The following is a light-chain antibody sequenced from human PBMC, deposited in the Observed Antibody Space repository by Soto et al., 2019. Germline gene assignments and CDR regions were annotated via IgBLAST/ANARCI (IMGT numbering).Light chain of an antibody. Sequence: DIVLTQSPGTLSFSPGERATLSCRASQIVTSKHLAWYQHRPGQAPRLLIYGASSRAAGIPDRFSGSGSGTDFTLTIKRLEPDDSALYFCQQYLYWPPQPTFGRGTQLEI. CDR2: GAS. V-gene: IGKV3-20*01. CDR3: QQYLYWPPQPT. CDR1: QIVTSKH. J-gene: IGKJ2*01.